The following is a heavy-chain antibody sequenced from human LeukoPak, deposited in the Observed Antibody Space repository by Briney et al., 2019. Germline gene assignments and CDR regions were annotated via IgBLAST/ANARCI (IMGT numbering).Heavy chain of an antibody. J-gene: IGHJ4*02. CDR1: GFTFSSYS. CDR3: ASPYSSRWYELCY. Sequence: SGGSLRLSCAASGFTFSSYSMNWVRQAPGKGLEWVSSISSSSSYIYYADSVKGRFTISRDNAKNSLYLQMNSLRAEDTAVYYCASPYSSRWYELCYWGQGTLVTVSS. D-gene: IGHD6-13*01. V-gene: IGHV3-21*01. CDR2: ISSSSSYI.